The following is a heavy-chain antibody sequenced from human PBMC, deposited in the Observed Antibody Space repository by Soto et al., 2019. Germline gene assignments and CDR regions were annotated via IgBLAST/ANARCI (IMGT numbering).Heavy chain of an antibody. J-gene: IGHJ6*03. V-gene: IGHV4-59*01. Sequence: PSETLSLTCTVSGDSISSSYWNWIRQAPGKGLEWIGYIDDTGSTNYNPSLKSRVTLSVDPSNNQYSLKLSSVTAADTAVYYCARGVLEWLLRDSYYYDMDVWGKGTTVTVSS. CDR3: ARGVLEWLLRDSYYYDMDV. CDR1: GDSISSSY. CDR2: IDDTGST. D-gene: IGHD3-3*01.